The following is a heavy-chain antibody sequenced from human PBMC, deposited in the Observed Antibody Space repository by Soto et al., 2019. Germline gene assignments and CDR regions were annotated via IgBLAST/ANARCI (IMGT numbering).Heavy chain of an antibody. Sequence: PGGSLRLSCAASGFTFSSYGMHWVRQAPGKGLEWVAVIWYDGSNEYYADSVKGRFTISRDNSKNTLYLQMNSLRAEDTAVYYCARDSSYGSGSYVFDPWGQGTLVTVSS. V-gene: IGHV3-33*01. CDR2: IWYDGSNE. CDR3: ARDSSYGSGSYVFDP. CDR1: GFTFSSYG. J-gene: IGHJ5*02. D-gene: IGHD3-10*01.